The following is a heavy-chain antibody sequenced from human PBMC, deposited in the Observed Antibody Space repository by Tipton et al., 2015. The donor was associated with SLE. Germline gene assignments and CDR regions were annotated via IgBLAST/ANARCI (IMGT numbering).Heavy chain of an antibody. CDR1: GDSISSDFYY. CDR2: ILNTGST. Sequence: TLSLTCTVSGDSISSDFYYWSWIRQHPGKGLEWIGNILNTGSTSYNPSLKSRVTMSVDTSQNQFSLRVTSVTAADTALYYCARQVGDNEGWGYYYYYDVWGKGTMVTVSS. V-gene: IGHV4-31*03. CDR3: ARQVGDNEGWGYYYYYDV. D-gene: IGHD3-16*01. J-gene: IGHJ6*03.